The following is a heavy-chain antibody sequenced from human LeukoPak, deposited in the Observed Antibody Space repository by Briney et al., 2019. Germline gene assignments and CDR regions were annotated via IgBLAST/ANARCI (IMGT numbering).Heavy chain of an antibody. CDR3: AKDFSNKRYSGYGVIDY. Sequence: GRSLRLSCAASGFTFSSYGMHWVRQAPGKGLEWVAVIWYDGSNKYYADSVKGRFTISRDNSKNTLYLQMNSLRAEDTAVYYCAKDFSNKRYSGYGVIDYWGQGTLVTVSS. V-gene: IGHV3-33*06. D-gene: IGHD5-12*01. CDR2: IWYDGSNK. CDR1: GFTFSSYG. J-gene: IGHJ4*02.